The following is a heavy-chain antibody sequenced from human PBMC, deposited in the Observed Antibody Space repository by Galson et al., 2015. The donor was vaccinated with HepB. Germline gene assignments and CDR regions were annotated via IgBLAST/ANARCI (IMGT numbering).Heavy chain of an antibody. CDR2: SRGRGNSYIT. CDR3: VGEGTYYYDSSGYRGALDI. V-gene: IGHV3-72*01. D-gene: IGHD3-22*01. J-gene: IGHJ3*02. Sequence: SLRLSCAASGFTFSEHFMDWVRQAPGKGLDWVGRSRGRGNSYITEYDASVKGRFTISRDDSKNSLYLLMNSLKTEDTAVYYCVGEGTYYYDSSGYRGALDIWGQGTVVTVSS. CDR1: GFTFSEHF.